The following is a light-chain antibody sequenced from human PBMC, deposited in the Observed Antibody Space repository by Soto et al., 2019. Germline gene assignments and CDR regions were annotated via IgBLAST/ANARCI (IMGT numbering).Light chain of an antibody. CDR2: GAS. CDR3: QHYQSGHPIT. V-gene: IGKV3-20*01. J-gene: IGKJ5*01. CDR1: QSVFTR. Sequence: EILLTQSTDTLSLSPGERATLSCRASQSVFTRLAWYQHKTGQAPRLLIAGASSRATGIPDRFTGSGSETSFTLTISRLEPEDFALYYCQHYQSGHPITFGQGTLLE.